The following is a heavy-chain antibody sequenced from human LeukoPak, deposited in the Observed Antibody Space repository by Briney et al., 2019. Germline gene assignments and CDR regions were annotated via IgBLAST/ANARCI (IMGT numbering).Heavy chain of an antibody. V-gene: IGHV3-23*01. CDR2: TSASGAGT. J-gene: IGHJ4*02. D-gene: IGHD2-15*01. Sequence: GGSLRLSCAASGFTFSSYAMSWVRQAPGKGLEWVSSTSASGAGTYYSDSVKGRFTISRDNSKSTLCLQMNSLRAEDTAVYYCAKQLGYCSDGSCYFPYWGQGTLVTVSS. CDR1: GFTFSSYA. CDR3: AKQLGYCSDGSCYFPY.